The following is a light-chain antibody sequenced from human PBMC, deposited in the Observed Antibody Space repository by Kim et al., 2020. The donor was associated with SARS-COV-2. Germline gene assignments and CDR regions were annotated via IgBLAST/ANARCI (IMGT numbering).Light chain of an antibody. J-gene: IGKJ2*01. CDR2: KAA. Sequence: SASVGDRVTITCRASQSISNSLAWYQQKPGKAPKLLISKAASLKSGVPSRFSGSGSGTEFTLTISSLQPDDFAAYYCQQYNFYPYTFAQGTKLEIK. V-gene: IGKV1-5*03. CDR3: QQYNFYPYT. CDR1: QSISNS.